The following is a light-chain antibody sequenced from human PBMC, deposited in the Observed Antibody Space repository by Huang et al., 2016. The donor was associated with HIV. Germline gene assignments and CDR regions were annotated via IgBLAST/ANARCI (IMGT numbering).Light chain of an antibody. J-gene: IGKJ1*01. V-gene: IGKV2-28*01. Sequence: DIVMTQSPLSLPVTPGEPASISCRSSESLLQSNGYSYVDWYLQKPGQSPQLLIYLASKRASGVPDRFSGSGSGTDFTLKISRVEAEDVGVYYCMQARQMWTFGQGTKVEI. CDR3: MQARQMWT. CDR1: ESLLQSNGYSY. CDR2: LAS.